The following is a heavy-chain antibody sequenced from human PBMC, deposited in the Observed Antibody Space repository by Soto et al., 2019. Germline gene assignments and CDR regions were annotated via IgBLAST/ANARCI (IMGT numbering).Heavy chain of an antibody. CDR2: IRSKAYGGTT. Sequence: SLRLSCTASGFTFGDYAMSWFRQAPGKGLEWVGFIRSKAYGGTTEYAASVKGRFTISRDDSKSIAYLQMNSLKTEDTAVYYCTRDSSIALAGTPPTARLDPWGQGTLVTVSS. CDR3: TRDSSIALAGTPPTARLDP. V-gene: IGHV3-49*03. D-gene: IGHD6-19*01. CDR1: GFTFGDYA. J-gene: IGHJ5*02.